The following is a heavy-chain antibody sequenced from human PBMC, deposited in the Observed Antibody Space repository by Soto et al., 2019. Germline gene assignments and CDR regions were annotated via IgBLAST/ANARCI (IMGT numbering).Heavy chain of an antibody. Sequence: GSMRLCCAASGLTFYVSQMTWIRKDQGKGLEGISYISSYGTTIYYADSVKGRFTISRDNAKNSLYLQMNSLRAEDTAVYYCARDRVGDGYNSWFDPWCKGTLVTVSS. CDR2: ISSYGTTI. J-gene: IGHJ5*02. V-gene: IGHV3-11*01. CDR1: GLTFYVSQ. CDR3: ARDRVGDGYNSWFDP. D-gene: IGHD5-12*01.